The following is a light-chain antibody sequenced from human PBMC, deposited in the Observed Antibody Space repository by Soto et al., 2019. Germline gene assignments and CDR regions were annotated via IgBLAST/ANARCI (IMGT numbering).Light chain of an antibody. J-gene: IGKJ2*03. Sequence: DIQVTQSPSSLSASVGDRVTITCRASQSIRTYLNWYQQRPGKPPKLLMHTASTLQTGVPSRFSGGGSGTDFTLTISSLQPVDFATYYCQQTYSTLDSFGQGTKLEIK. CDR1: QSIRTY. CDR2: TAS. CDR3: QQTYSTLDS. V-gene: IGKV1-39*01.